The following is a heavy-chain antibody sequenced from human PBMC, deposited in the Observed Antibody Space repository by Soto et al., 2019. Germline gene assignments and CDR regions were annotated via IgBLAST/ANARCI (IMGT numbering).Heavy chain of an antibody. Sequence: SETLSLTCTVSGGSVSSRNYYGGWIRQPPGKGLEWIGSLFYSGSTYYNPSLKSRVTISVDTSKNQFSLKLSSVTAADTAVYYCARHYGPTGDFYDSSGLFDSWAQGTLVTVSS. CDR2: LFYSGST. J-gene: IGHJ4*02. CDR3: ARHYGPTGDFYDSSGLFDS. V-gene: IGHV4-39*01. CDR1: GGSVSSRNYY. D-gene: IGHD3-22*01.